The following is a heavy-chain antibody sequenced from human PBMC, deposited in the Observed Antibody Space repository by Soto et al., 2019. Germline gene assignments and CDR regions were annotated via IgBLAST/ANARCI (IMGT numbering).Heavy chain of an antibody. CDR2: ISSSSSTI. CDR1: GFSFDTCS. Sequence: SLRLSWAASGFSFDTCSMSWVRQAPGKGLEWVSYISSSSSTIYYSDSVKGRFTISRDNAKNSLYLQMNSLRDEDTAVYFCARVGSGPPAYWGQGTLVTVSS. D-gene: IGHD3-10*01. CDR3: ARVGSGPPAY. J-gene: IGHJ4*02. V-gene: IGHV3-48*02.